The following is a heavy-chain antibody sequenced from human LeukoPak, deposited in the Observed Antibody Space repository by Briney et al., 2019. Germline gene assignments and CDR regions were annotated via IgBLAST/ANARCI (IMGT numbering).Heavy chain of an antibody. CDR3: ARPRGAVGATKGEAFDI. J-gene: IGHJ3*02. Sequence: GESLKISCKGSGYSFTSYWIGWVRQMPGKGLEWMGIIYPGDSDTRYSPSFQGQVTISADKSISTAYLQWSSLKASDTAMYYCARPRGAVGATKGEAFDIWGQGTMVTVSS. D-gene: IGHD1-26*01. CDR1: GYSFTSYW. CDR2: IYPGDSDT. V-gene: IGHV5-51*01.